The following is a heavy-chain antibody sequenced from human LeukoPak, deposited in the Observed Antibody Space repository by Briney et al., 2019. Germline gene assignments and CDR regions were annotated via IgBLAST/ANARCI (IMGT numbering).Heavy chain of an antibody. CDR3: ARDADSGDSSGWYDLLGFDY. CDR2: INTNTGNP. D-gene: IGHD6-19*01. CDR1: GYTFTSYA. Sequence: ASVKVSCKASGYTFTSYAMNWVRQAPGQGLEGMGWINTNTGNPTYAQGFTGRFVFSLDTSVSTAYLQISSLKAEDTAVYYCARDADSGDSSGWYDLLGFDYWGQGTLVTVSS. J-gene: IGHJ4*02. V-gene: IGHV7-4-1*02.